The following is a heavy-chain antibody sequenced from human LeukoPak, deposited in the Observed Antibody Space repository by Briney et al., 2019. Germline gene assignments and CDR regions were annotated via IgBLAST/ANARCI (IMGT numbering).Heavy chain of an antibody. Sequence: SVKVSCKASGGTFSSYAISWVRQAPGQGLEWMGGIIPIFGTANYAQKFQGRVTITADESTSTAYMELSSLRSEDTAVYYCARDSHNGDYSRGLDYWGQGTLVTVSS. CDR3: ARDSHNGDYSRGLDY. CDR1: GGTFSSYA. D-gene: IGHD4-17*01. J-gene: IGHJ4*02. V-gene: IGHV1-69*13. CDR2: IIPIFGTA.